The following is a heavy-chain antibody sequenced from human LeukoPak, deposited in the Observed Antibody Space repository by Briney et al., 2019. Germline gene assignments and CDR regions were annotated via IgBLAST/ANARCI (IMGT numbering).Heavy chain of an antibody. CDR2: ISNNGGYT. V-gene: IGHV3-23*01. Sequence: GGSLRLSCAASGFMFSGFWMTWVRQAPGKGLEWVSAISNNGGYTYYADSVQGRFTISRDNSKSTLCLQMNSLRAEDTAVYYCAKQLGYCSDGSCYFPYWGQGTLVTVSS. CDR1: GFMFSGFW. J-gene: IGHJ4*02. CDR3: AKQLGYCSDGSCYFPY. D-gene: IGHD2-15*01.